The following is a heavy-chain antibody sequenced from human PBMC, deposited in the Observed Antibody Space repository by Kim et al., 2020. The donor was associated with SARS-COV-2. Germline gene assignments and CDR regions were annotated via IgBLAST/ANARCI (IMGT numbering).Heavy chain of an antibody. V-gene: IGHV3-64D*09. CDR2: ISSNGGST. CDR3: VIAVAGAGMDY. J-gene: IGHJ4*02. Sequence: GGSLRLSCSASGFTFSSYAMHWVRQAPGKGLEYVSAISSNGGSTYYADSVKGRFTISRDNSKNTLYLQMSRLRAEDTAVYYCVIAVAGAGMDYWGQGTLVTVSS. CDR1: GFTFSSYA. D-gene: IGHD6-19*01.